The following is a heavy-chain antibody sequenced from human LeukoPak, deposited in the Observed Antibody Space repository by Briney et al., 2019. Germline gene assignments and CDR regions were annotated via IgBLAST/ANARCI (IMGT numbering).Heavy chain of an antibody. CDR3: AREETDYYDSSEGFDP. CDR2: IYYSGST. CDR1: GGSLSSGDYY. Sequence: SETLSLTCTVSGGSLSSGDYYWSWIRQPPGKGLEWIGYIYYSGSTYYNPSLKSRVTISVDTSKNQFSLKLSSVTAADTAVYYCAREETDYYDSSEGFDPWGQGTLVTVSS. D-gene: IGHD3-22*01. V-gene: IGHV4-30-4*01. J-gene: IGHJ5*02.